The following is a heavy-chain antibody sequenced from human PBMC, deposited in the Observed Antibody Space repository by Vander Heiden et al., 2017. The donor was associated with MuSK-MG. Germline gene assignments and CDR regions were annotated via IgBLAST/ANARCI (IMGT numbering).Heavy chain of an antibody. CDR2: INYVGTT. D-gene: IGHD3-16*02. CDR3: ARRGTCSGVIVPFDY. CDR1: GGSLSSSPYY. J-gene: IGHJ4*02. V-gene: IGHV4-39*01. Sequence: QLQLQESGPGLMKPSETLSLTCTVPGGSLSSSPYYWGWIRRPPGKGLEWIGTINYVGTTYYSPSRKCRVTISVDTAKNQGSLNLNSVTPAATAVYYCARRGTCSGVIVPFDYWGQGALVTVSS.